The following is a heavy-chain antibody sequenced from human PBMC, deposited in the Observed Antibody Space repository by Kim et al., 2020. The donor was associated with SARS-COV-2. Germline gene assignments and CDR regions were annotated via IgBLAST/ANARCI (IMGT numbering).Heavy chain of an antibody. J-gene: IGHJ3*01. CDR2: ISWNSGSI. CDR1: GFTFDDYA. Sequence: GGSLRLSCAASGFTFDDYAMHWVRQAPGKGLDWVSGISWNSGSIGYADSVKGRFTISRDNAKNSLYLQMNSLRAEDTALYYCAKGMASYCSGGSCSGDA. V-gene: IGHV3-9*01. D-gene: IGHD2-15*01. CDR3: AKGMASYCSGGSCSGDA.